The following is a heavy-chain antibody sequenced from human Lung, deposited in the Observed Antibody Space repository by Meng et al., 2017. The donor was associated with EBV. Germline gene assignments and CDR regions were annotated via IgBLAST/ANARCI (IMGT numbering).Heavy chain of an antibody. Sequence: QGTLFQSGAEVKKPGASVKVSCKASGYIFNNYGVSWVRQAPGQGPEWMGWISAYNGNTNYAQNFQGRFTMTTDTSTSTAYMELRSLRSDDTAVYYCARDLPGGTKGTWLDLWGQGTLVTVSS. J-gene: IGHJ5*02. D-gene: IGHD1-14*01. CDR2: ISAYNGNT. CDR3: ARDLPGGTKGTWLDL. CDR1: GYIFNNYG. V-gene: IGHV1-18*01.